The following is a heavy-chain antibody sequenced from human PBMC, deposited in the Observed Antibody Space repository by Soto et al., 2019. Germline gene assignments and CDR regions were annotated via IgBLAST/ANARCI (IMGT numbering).Heavy chain of an antibody. V-gene: IGHV1-2*04. Sequence: ASVKVSCKASGYTFTDYFMHWMRQAPGQGFEWMGWIDPNSGGTSYAQKFQGWVTMIRDTSISTAYMELSRLNSDDTAVYYCARGPNTGSFDYWGQGTLVTVSS. CDR2: IDPNSGGT. J-gene: IGHJ4*02. CDR3: ARGPNTGSFDY. CDR1: GYTFTDYF. D-gene: IGHD5-12*01.